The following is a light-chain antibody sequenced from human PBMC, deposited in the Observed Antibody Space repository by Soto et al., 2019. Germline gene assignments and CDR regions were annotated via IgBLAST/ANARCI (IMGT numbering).Light chain of an antibody. V-gene: IGLV2-8*01. CDR2: EVS. J-gene: IGLJ2*01. CDR3: SSFAGNNNLV. CDR1: SSDVGGYNY. Sequence: QSALTQPPSASGSPGQSVTISCTGTSSDVGGYNYVSWYQQHPGKAPKLMISEVSKRPSGVPDRFSGSKSGNTAFLTVSGLPAEDEDDYYCSSFAGNNNLVFGGGTKLTVL.